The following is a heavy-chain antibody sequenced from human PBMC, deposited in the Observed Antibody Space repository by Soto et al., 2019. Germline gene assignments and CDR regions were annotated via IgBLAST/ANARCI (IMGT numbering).Heavy chain of an antibody. D-gene: IGHD5-18*01. J-gene: IGHJ5*02. CDR1: GGSISSGGYY. V-gene: IGHV4-31*03. Sequence: QVQLQESGPGLVKPSQTLSLTCTVSGGSISSGGYYLSWIRQHPGKGLEWIGYIYYSGSTYYNPSLKSRVTISVDTSRNQFSLKLSSVTAADTAVYYCARGRRGYSDGSEYNWFGPWGQGTLVTVSS. CDR2: IYYSGST. CDR3: ARGRRGYSDGSEYNWFGP.